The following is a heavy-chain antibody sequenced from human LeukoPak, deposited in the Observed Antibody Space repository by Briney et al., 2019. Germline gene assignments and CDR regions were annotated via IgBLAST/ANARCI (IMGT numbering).Heavy chain of an antibody. V-gene: IGHV4-39*01. D-gene: IGHD6-19*01. CDR1: GGSISSSDYY. CDR3: ARHSSGWIYYFDY. CDR2: IYYSGST. J-gene: IGHJ4*02. Sequence: PSETLSLTCTVSGGSISSSDYYWGWLRQPPGKGLEWIVSIYYSGSTHYDPSLKSRVTISVDTSKNQFSLKLNSVTAADTALYYCARHSSGWIYYFDYWGQGTLVTVSS.